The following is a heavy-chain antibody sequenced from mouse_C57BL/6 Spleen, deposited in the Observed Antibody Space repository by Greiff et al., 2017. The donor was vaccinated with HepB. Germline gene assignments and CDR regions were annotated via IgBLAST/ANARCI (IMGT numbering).Heavy chain of an antibody. V-gene: IGHV6-6*01. CDR2: IRNKANNHAT. CDR1: GFTFSDAW. J-gene: IGHJ2*01. Sequence: EVKLVESGGGLVQPGGSMKLSCAASGFTFSDAWMDWVRQSPEKGLEWVAEIRNKANNHATYYAESVKGRFTISRDDSKSSVYLQMNSLRAEDTGIYYCTRRTMVTVRYFDYWGQGTTLTVSS. D-gene: IGHD2-1*01. CDR3: TRRTMVTVRYFDY.